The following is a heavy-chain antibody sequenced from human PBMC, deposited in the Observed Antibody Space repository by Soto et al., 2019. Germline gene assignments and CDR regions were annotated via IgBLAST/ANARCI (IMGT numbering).Heavy chain of an antibody. CDR2: IKSEAYGGTT. Sequence: SLRLSCIGSGFTFGDYAMSWFRQAPGKGLEWVGFIKSEAYGGTTEYAASVKGRFTISRDDSKNTLYLQMNSLKTEDTAVYYCTTVGVRDPYYYDSSGYYYRVDYWGQGTLVTVSS. V-gene: IGHV3-49*03. CDR3: TTVGVRDPYYYDSSGYYYRVDY. CDR1: GFTFGDYA. J-gene: IGHJ4*02. D-gene: IGHD3-22*01.